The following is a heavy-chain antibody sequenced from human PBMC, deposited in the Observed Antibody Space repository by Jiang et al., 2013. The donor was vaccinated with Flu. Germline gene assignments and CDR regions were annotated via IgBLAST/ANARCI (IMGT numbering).Heavy chain of an antibody. CDR2: IYYSGST. Sequence: GLVKPSQTLSLTCTVSGGSISSGGYYWSWIRQHPGKGLEWIGYIYYSGSTYYNPSLKSRVTISVDTSKNQFSLKLSSVTAADTAVYYCARVWEQLVHFDYWGQGTLVTVSS. CDR3: ARVWEQLVHFDY. CDR1: GGSISSGGYY. J-gene: IGHJ4*02. D-gene: IGHD6-6*01. V-gene: IGHV4-31*03.